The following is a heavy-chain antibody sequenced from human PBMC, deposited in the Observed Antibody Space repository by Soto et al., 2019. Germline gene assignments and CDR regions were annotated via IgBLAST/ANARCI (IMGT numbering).Heavy chain of an antibody. CDR3: ARDGTKGLFGY. CDR1: GYTFTSYG. CDR2: ISAYNGNT. V-gene: IGHV1-18*01. J-gene: IGHJ4*02. Sequence: GASVKVSCKASGYTFTSYGISSVRQAPGQGLEWMGWISAYNGNTNYAQKLQGRVTMTTDTSTSTAYTELRSLRSDDTAVYYCARDGTKGLFGYWGQGTLVTVSS. D-gene: IGHD1-1*01.